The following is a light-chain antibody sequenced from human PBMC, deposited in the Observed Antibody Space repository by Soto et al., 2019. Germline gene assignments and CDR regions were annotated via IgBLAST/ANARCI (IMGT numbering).Light chain of an antibody. V-gene: IGKV3-20*01. CDR1: QRVSRSF. CDR3: QQYDSSRGT. Sequence: ESELTQSPGTLSLSPGERATLSCRASQRVSRSFLAWYQLKPGQATRLLIYGASSRTTGIPDRFSGSVSGTDLTLSISMREPEDFAVYYCQQYDSSRGTFGKGTEVDIK. J-gene: IGKJ1*01. CDR2: GAS.